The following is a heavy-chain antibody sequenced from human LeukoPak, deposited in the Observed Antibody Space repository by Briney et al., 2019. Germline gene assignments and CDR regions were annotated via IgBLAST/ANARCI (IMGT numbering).Heavy chain of an antibody. CDR3: ATSLAVVAATSYFDY. D-gene: IGHD2-15*01. CDR2: ISGRGGST. CDR1: GFTFSSYA. J-gene: IGHJ4*02. Sequence: PGGSLRLSCAASGFTFSSYAMSWVRQAPGKGLEWVSAISGRGGSTYYADSVTGRFTISRDNSKNTLYLQMNSLRAEDTAVYYCATSLAVVAATSYFDYWGQGTLVTVSS. V-gene: IGHV3-23*01.